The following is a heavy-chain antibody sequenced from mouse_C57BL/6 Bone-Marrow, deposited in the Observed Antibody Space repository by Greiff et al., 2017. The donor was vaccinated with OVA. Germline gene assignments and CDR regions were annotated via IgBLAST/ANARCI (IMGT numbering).Heavy chain of an antibody. CDR2: INYDGSST. CDR1: GFTFSDYY. CDR3: ARDLWYFDV. J-gene: IGHJ1*03. V-gene: IGHV5-16*01. Sequence: DVMLVESEGGLVQPGSSMKLSCTASGFTFSDYYMAWVCQVPEKGLEWVANINYDGSSTYYLDSLKSRFIISGDNAKNILYLQMSSLKSEDTATYYCARDLWYFDVWGTGTTVTVSS.